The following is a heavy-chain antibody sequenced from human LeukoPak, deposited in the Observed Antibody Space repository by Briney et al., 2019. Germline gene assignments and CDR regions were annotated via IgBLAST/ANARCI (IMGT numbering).Heavy chain of an antibody. CDR1: GGSISSGGYY. CDR3: ARELVLRQDFGRAFDI. CDR2: IYYSGGT. V-gene: IGHV4-31*03. J-gene: IGHJ3*02. D-gene: IGHD3-3*01. Sequence: SETLSLTCTVSGGSISSGGYYWSWIRQHPGKGLEWIGYIYYSGGTYYNPSLKSRVTISVDTSKNQFSLKLSSVTAADTAVYYCARELVLRQDFGRAFDIWGQGTMVTASS.